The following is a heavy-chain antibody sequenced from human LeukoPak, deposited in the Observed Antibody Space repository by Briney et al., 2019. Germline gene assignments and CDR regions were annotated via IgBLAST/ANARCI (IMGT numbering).Heavy chain of an antibody. D-gene: IGHD6-6*01. CDR3: AKGGPFSTSSQKYFDP. CDR1: GFTFSAYG. V-gene: IGHV3-23*01. Sequence: GGSLRLSCAASGFTFSAYGMTWVRQAPGKGLEWVSAISGSAAATFYADSVKGRFTISRDNSKNTVYLQMNSLRDEDTAVFYCAKGGPFSTSSQKYFDPWGRGSLVIVS. CDR2: ISGSAAAT. J-gene: IGHJ5*02.